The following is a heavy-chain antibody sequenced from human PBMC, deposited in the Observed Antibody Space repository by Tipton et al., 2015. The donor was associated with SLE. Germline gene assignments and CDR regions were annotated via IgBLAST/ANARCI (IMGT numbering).Heavy chain of an antibody. J-gene: IGHJ4*02. V-gene: IGHV3-23*04. CDR1: GFTFSSYA. Sequence: QLVQSGGGLIQSGGSLRLSCATSGFTFSSYALSWVRRAPGKGLEWVSAISGGGGSTYYADFVKGRFSISIDKSKKTLFLQMNSLRVDDTATYYCAKLEKTTDFYLDSWGQGTLVSVSS. D-gene: IGHD1/OR15-1a*01. CDR2: ISGGGGST. CDR3: AKLEKTTDFYLDS.